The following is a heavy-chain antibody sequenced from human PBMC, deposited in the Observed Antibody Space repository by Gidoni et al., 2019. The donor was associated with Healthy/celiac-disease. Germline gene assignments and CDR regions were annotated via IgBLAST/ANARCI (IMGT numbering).Heavy chain of an antibody. V-gene: IGHV3-9*01. CDR2: ISWNSGSI. CDR1: GFTFDDYA. Sequence: EVQLVESGGGLVQPGRSLRLSCSASGFTFDDYAMPWVRQAPGKGLEWVSGISWNSGSIGYADSVKGRFTISRDNAKNSLYLQMNSLRAEDTALYYCAKDIDEGVYYDFWRRGSSFDYWGQGTLVTVSS. J-gene: IGHJ4*02. D-gene: IGHD3-3*01. CDR3: AKDIDEGVYYDFWRRGSSFDY.